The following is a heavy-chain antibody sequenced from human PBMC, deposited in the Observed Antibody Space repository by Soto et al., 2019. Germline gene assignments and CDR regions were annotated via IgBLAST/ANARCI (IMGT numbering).Heavy chain of an antibody. CDR1: GCSISGYY. CDR2: MYNTGST. J-gene: IGHJ6*02. Sequence: SETLSLACTVSGCSISGYYWSWIRQPPGKGLEWIGYMYNTGSTVYNPSFKSRVTISVDTSKNQFSLKLNSVTAADTAVYYCARDLWGYCGTDCYPLDVWGQGTTVTVSS. CDR3: ARDLWGYCGTDCYPLDV. D-gene: IGHD2-21*02. V-gene: IGHV4-59*01.